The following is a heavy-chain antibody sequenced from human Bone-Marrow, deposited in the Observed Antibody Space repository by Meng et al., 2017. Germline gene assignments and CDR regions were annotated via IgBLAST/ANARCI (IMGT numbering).Heavy chain of an antibody. Sequence: QVQLQQSGPRLVKPSQTLSLTCAISVDSVSGHRALWHWVRQSPSRGLEWLGHTYYRSQWQSHYGASVKSRISIYADTSRNQFSLILNSVTPEDTAVYYCASWYGESWGQGTLVTVSS. D-gene: IGHD3-10*01. CDR3: ASWYGES. CDR1: VDSVSGHRAL. J-gene: IGHJ4*02. V-gene: IGHV6-1*01. CDR2: TYYRSQWQS.